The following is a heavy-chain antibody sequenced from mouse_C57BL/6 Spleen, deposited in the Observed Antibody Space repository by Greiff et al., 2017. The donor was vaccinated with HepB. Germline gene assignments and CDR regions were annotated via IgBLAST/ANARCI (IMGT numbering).Heavy chain of an antibody. J-gene: IGHJ2*01. CDR2: INPSSGYT. Sequence: QVQLKQSGADLAKPGASVKLSCKASGYTFTSYWMHWVKQRPGQGLEWIGYINPSSGYTKYNQKFKDKATLTADKTSSTAYMQLSSLTYEDAAVYYCAYSNYDFDYWGQGTTLTVSS. CDR1: GYTFTSYW. CDR3: AYSNYDFDY. V-gene: IGHV1-7*01. D-gene: IGHD2-5*01.